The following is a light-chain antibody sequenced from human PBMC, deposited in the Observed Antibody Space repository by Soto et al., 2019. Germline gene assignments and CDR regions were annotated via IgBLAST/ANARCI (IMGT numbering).Light chain of an antibody. J-gene: IGKJ5*01. CDR2: GAS. V-gene: IGKV3-20*01. CDR1: QSVSRR. CDR3: QQYGGSPIT. Sequence: EVVLTQSPGTLALSPGGRATLSCRASQSVSRRLAWYQQRPGQSPRLLISGASMRASGVPLRFIGSGSGTDFTLTITRLEPEDFAVYYCQQYGGSPITFGLGTRLEIK.